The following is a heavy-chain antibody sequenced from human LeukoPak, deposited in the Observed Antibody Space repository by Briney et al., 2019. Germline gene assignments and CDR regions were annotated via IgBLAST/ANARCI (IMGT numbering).Heavy chain of an antibody. CDR3: ARDRGRRDGYKSSQNWFDP. CDR2: IYHSGST. Sequence: PSGTLSLTCAVSGGSISSSNWWSWVRQPPGKGLEWIGEIYHSGSTNYNPSLKSRVTISVDTSKNQFSLKLSSVTAADTAVYYCARDRGRRDGYKSSQNWFDPWGQGTLVTVSS. J-gene: IGHJ5*02. CDR1: GGSISSSNW. V-gene: IGHV4-4*02. D-gene: IGHD5-24*01.